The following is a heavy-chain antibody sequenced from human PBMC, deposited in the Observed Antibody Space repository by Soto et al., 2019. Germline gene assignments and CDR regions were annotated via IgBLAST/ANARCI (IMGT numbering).Heavy chain of an antibody. CDR3: ARDKGFGYMDV. V-gene: IGHV3-21*01. CDR1: GFTFSSYS. CDR2: ISSSSSYI. D-gene: IGHD3-16*01. J-gene: IGHJ6*03. Sequence: GGSLRLSCAASGFTFSSYSMNWVRQAPGKGLKWVSSISSSSSYIYYADSVKGRFTISRDNAKNSLYLQMNSLRAEDTAVYYCARDKGFGYMDVWGKGTTVTVSS.